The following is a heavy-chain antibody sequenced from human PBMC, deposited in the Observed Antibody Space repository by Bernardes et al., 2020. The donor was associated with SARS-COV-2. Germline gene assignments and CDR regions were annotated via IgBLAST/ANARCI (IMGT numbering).Heavy chain of an antibody. CDR1: GFTFSNYA. V-gene: IGHV3-7*01. CDR3: ARDQGSRGIYYYYYGMDV. J-gene: IGHJ6*02. CDR2: IKQDGSEK. D-gene: IGHD2-15*01. Sequence: GGSLRLSCAASGFTFSNYAMTWVRQAPGKGLEWVANIKQDGSEKYYVDSVKGRFTISRDNAKNSLYLQMNSLRAEDTAVYYCARDQGSRGIYYYYYGMDVWGQGTTVTVSS.